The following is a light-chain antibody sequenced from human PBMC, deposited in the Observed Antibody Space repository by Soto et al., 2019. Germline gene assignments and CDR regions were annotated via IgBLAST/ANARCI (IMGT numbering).Light chain of an antibody. J-gene: IGLJ2*01. CDR3: QSYDISLSGSVV. CDR1: SSNLGAGYD. V-gene: IGLV1-40*01. Sequence: QAVLTQPPSVSGAPGQRVTISCTGSSSNLGAGYDVHWYQQFPGTAPKLLIYGNNNRPSGVPDRFSGSKSGTSASLAITGLLADDEADYYCQSYDISLSGSVVFGGGTKLTVL. CDR2: GNN.